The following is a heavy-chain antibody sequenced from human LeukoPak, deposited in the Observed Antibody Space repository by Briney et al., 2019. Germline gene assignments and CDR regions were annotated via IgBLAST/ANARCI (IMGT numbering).Heavy chain of an antibody. V-gene: IGHV3-21*01. J-gene: IGHJ6*03. CDR3: ARVLGYCTNGVCYKQFYYYYYMDV. D-gene: IGHD2-8*01. CDR2: ISSSSSYI. Sequence: GGSLRLSCAASGFTFSSYSMNWVRQAPGKGLEWVSSISSSSSYIYYAGSVKGRFTISRDNAKSSLYLQMNSLRAEDTAVYYCARVLGYCTNGVCYKQFYYYYYMDVWGKGTTVTVSS. CDR1: GFTFSSYS.